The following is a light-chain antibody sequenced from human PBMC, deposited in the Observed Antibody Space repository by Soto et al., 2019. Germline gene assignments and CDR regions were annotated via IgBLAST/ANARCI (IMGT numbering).Light chain of an antibody. CDR2: GAS. Sequence: DIQMTQSPSSLSASVGDRVTITCRPSQNISSYLNWYQQKLGKAPKVLIYGASNLQSGVPSKFSGSGSGTDFTLTINSLQPEDFATYYCQQSYSTPRTFGQGTKVEIK. V-gene: IGKV1-39*01. J-gene: IGKJ2*01. CDR3: QQSYSTPRT. CDR1: QNISSY.